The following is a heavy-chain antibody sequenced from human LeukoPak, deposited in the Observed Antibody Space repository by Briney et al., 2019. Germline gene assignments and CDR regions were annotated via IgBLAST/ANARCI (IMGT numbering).Heavy chain of an antibody. J-gene: IGHJ4*02. V-gene: IGHV1-2*02. CDR3: ARSGYCSSTSCPGAY. Sequence: ASVKVSCKASGYTFTGYYMHWVRQAPGQGLEWMGWINPNSGGTNYAQKFQGRVTMTRDTSISTAYMELSRLRSDDTAVYYCARSGYCSSTSCPGAYWGQGTLVTVSS. D-gene: IGHD2-2*01. CDR1: GYTFTGYY. CDR2: INPNSGGT.